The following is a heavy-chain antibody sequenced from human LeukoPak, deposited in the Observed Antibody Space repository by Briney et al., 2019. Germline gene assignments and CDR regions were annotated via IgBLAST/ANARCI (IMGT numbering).Heavy chain of an antibody. V-gene: IGHV3-66*02. D-gene: IGHD6-6*01. CDR2: IYSGGST. CDR3: ARATIAARNGMDV. Sequence: GGSLRLSCAASGFTVSSNYMNWVRQAPGKGLEWVSVIYSGGSTYLADSVKGRFTISRDNSKNTLYLQMNSLRAEDTAVYYCARATIAARNGMDVWGQGTTVTVSS. J-gene: IGHJ6*02. CDR1: GFTVSSNY.